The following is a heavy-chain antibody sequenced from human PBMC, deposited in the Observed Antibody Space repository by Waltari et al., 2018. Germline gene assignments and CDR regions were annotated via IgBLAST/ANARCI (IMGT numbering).Heavy chain of an antibody. J-gene: IGHJ3*02. CDR3: ARGKGAVVPAASDAFDI. Sequence: QVQLQQWGAGLLKPSETLSLTCAVYGGSFSGYCWSWNRQPPGKGLEWIGEINHSGSTNYNPSLKSRVTISVDTSKNQFSLKLSSVTAADTAVYYCARGKGAVVPAASDAFDIWGQGTMVTVSS. CDR1: GGSFSGYC. D-gene: IGHD2-2*01. CDR2: INHSGST. V-gene: IGHV4-34*01.